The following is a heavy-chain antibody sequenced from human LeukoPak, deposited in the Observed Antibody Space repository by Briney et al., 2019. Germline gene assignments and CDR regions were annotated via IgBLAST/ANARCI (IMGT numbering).Heavy chain of an antibody. CDR1: GFTFSSYA. V-gene: IGHV3-23*01. J-gene: IGHJ4*02. CDR2: ISGSGGST. CDR3: AKDPTFYYYGSGTPYYFDY. Sequence: PGGSLRLSCAASGFTFSSYAMSWVRQAPGKGLEWVSAISGSGGSTYYADSVKGRFTISRDNSKNTLYLQMNSLRAEDTAVYYCAKDPTFYYYGSGTPYYFDYWGQGILITVSS. D-gene: IGHD3-10*01.